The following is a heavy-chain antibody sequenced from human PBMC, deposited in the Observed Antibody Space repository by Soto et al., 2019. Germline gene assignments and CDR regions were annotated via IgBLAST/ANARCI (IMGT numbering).Heavy chain of an antibody. Sequence: QVQLVESGGGVVQPGRSLRLSCAASGFTFSSYGMHWVRQAPGKGLEWVAVISYDGSNKYYAHSVKSRFTISRDNSKNTLYLQMNSLRAEDTAVYYCAKDLLQWLEWYFDLWGRGTLVTVSS. CDR1: GFTFSSYG. CDR2: ISYDGSNK. CDR3: AKDLLQWLEWYFDL. J-gene: IGHJ2*01. V-gene: IGHV3-30*18. D-gene: IGHD6-19*01.